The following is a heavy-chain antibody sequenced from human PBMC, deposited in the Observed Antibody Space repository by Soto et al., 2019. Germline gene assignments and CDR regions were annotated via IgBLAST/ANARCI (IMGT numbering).Heavy chain of an antibody. D-gene: IGHD3-3*01. J-gene: IGHJ4*02. V-gene: IGHV4-34*01. CDR1: GGSFSGYY. Sequence: PSETLSLTCAVYGGSFSGYYWSWIRQPPGKGLEWIGEINHSGSTNYNPSLKSRVTISVDTSKNQFSLKLSSVTAADTAVYYCARGSPYYDFWSGYYTGIDLRDYWGQGTLVTVSS. CDR2: INHSGST. CDR3: ARGSPYYDFWSGYYTGIDLRDY.